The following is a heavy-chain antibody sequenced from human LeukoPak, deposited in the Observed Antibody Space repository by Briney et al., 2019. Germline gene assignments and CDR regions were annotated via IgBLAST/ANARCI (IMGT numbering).Heavy chain of an antibody. Sequence: ASVKVSCKASGYTFTSYDINWVRQATGQGLEWMGWMNPNSGNTGYAQKFQGRVTITRNTSISTAYMELSSLRSEDTAVYYCAGRILQSNWFDPWGQGTLVTVSS. V-gene: IGHV1-8*03. D-gene: IGHD2-15*01. J-gene: IGHJ5*02. CDR1: GYTFTSYD. CDR2: MNPNSGNT. CDR3: AGRILQSNWFDP.